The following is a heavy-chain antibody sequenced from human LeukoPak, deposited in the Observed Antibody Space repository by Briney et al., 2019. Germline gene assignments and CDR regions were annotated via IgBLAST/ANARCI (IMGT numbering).Heavy chain of an antibody. Sequence: GRSLRLSCAASGFTFSSCGMHWVRQAPGKGLEWVAVISYDGSNKYYADSVKGRFTISRDNSKNTLYLQMNSLRAEDTAVYYCARGPILAVAGTAQYYYYGMDVWGRGTTVTVSS. CDR3: ARGPILAVAGTAQYYYYGMDV. D-gene: IGHD6-19*01. CDR2: ISYDGSNK. J-gene: IGHJ6*02. CDR1: GFTFSSCG. V-gene: IGHV3-30*03.